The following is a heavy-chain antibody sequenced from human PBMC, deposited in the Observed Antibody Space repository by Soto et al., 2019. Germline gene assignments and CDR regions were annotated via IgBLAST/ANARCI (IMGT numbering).Heavy chain of an antibody. D-gene: IGHD6-13*01. CDR3: ARCSRFTFDP. CDR2: IFYSGTT. V-gene: IGHV4-39*01. CDR1: NGSVRSSSYY. Sequence: SETLSLTCTVSNGSVRSSSYYWVWIRQPPGKGLEWIGSIFYSGTTYYSPSLESRVTISVDTSKNQFSLRLNSVTAADTAVYYCARCSRFTFDPWGQGTLVTVSS. J-gene: IGHJ5*02.